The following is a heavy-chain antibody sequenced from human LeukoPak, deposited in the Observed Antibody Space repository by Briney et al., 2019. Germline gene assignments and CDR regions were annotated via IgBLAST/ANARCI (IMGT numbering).Heavy chain of an antibody. CDR3: ARDLTLLGGQKKRYSPNWFDP. CDR2: IFYDGSS. CDR1: GGSTSSSSYY. D-gene: IGHD6-13*01. V-gene: IGHV4-39*07. Sequence: SETLSLTCTVSGGSTSSSSYYWGWIRQPPGKGLEWIGSIFYDGSSDYNPSLKSRVTISVDTSKNQFSLKLSSVTAADTAVYYCARDLTLLGGQKKRYSPNWFDPWGQGTLVTVSS. J-gene: IGHJ5*02.